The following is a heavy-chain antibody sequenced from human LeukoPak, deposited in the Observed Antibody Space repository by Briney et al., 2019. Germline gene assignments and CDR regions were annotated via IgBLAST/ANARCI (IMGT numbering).Heavy chain of an antibody. V-gene: IGHV3-23*01. CDR3: AKDQGPSDAFDI. J-gene: IGHJ3*02. CDR1: GFAFSSYA. Sequence: GGSLRLSCAASGFAFSSYAMSWVRQAPGKGLEWVSAISGSGGSTYYADSVKGRFTISRDNSKNTLYLQMNSLRAEDTAVYYCAKDQGPSDAFDIWGQGTMVTVSS. CDR2: ISGSGGST.